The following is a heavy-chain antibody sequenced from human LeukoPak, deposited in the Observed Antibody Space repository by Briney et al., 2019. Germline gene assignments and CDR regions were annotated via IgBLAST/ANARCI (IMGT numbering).Heavy chain of an antibody. Sequence: SETLSLTCAVSGGSISSYYWSWIRQPPGKGLEWIGYIYYSGSTNYNPSLKSRVTISVDTSKNQFSLKLSSVTAADTAVYYCARSRELDDYWGQGTLVTVSS. CDR1: GGSISSYY. V-gene: IGHV4-59*01. CDR2: IYYSGST. D-gene: IGHD1-26*01. CDR3: ARSRELDDY. J-gene: IGHJ4*02.